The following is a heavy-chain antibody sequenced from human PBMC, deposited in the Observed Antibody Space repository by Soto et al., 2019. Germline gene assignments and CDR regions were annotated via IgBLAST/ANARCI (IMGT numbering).Heavy chain of an antibody. J-gene: IGHJ5*02. V-gene: IGHV3-30*18. CDR2: ISYDGSNK. Sequence: GGSLRLSCAASGFTFSSYGMHWVRQAPGKGLECVAVISYDGSNKYYADSVKGRFTISRDNSKNTLYLQMNSLRAEDTAVYYCAKGGSSGWYREGNWFDPWGQGTLVTVYS. D-gene: IGHD6-19*01. CDR1: GFTFSSYG. CDR3: AKGGSSGWYREGNWFDP.